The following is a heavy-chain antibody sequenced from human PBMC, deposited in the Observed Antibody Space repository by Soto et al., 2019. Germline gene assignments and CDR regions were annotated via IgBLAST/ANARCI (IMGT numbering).Heavy chain of an antibody. J-gene: IGHJ4*02. CDR1: GYSVRSYY. V-gene: IGHV4-59*08. CDR2: ISYTGGT. D-gene: IGHD5-12*01. Sequence: PSETLSLTCTVSGYSVRSYYWSWIRQPPGKGLEWIGFISYTGGTYYNPSLKSRVTISVDTSKNQFSLKLSSVTAADTAVYYCARRYSGYGDYWGQGTLVTVSS. CDR3: ARRYSGYGDY.